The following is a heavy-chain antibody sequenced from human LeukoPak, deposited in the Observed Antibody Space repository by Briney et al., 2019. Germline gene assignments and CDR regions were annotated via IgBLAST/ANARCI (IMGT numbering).Heavy chain of an antibody. D-gene: IGHD3-22*01. CDR1: GFTVSNNY. V-gene: IGHV3-53*04. CDR3: ARGLPYYYDSSVSYYFDL. Sequence: GGSLRLSCAASGFTVSNNYMGWVRQAPGKGLHWGSVIYSGGSTYYADSVKGRFTISRPNSENTLFLQMNSLRAEDTAVYYCARGLPYYYDSSVSYYFDLWGQGTLVTVSS. CDR2: IYSGGST. J-gene: IGHJ4*02.